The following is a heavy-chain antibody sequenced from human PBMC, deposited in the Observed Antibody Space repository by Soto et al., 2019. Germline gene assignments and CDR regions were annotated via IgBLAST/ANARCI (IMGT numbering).Heavy chain of an antibody. CDR3: AKAAILSSYFDY. CDR2: IQSGGPT. D-gene: IGHD2-15*01. V-gene: IGHV3-66*01. J-gene: IGHJ4*02. CDR1: GFTVSSKY. Sequence: GGSLRLSCAASGFTVSSKYMSWVRQAPGKGLEWVSLIQSGGPTYYADSVKGRFTISRDTSENTLSLQMNSLRAEDTAVYYCAKAAILSSYFDYWGQGTLVTVSS.